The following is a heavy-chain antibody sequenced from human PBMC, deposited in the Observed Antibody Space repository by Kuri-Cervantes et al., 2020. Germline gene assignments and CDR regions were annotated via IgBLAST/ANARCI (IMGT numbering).Heavy chain of an antibody. V-gene: IGHV3-11*01. J-gene: IGHJ4*02. CDR1: GFTFSDYY. Sequence: GESLKISCAASGFTFSDYYMSWIRQAPGKELEWVSYISSSGSTIYYADSVKGRFTISRDNAKNSLYLQMNSLSAEVTAVYYCARELAAAFNMDYWGQGTLVTVSS. CDR2: ISSSGSTI. CDR3: ARELAAAFNMDY. D-gene: IGHD6-13*01.